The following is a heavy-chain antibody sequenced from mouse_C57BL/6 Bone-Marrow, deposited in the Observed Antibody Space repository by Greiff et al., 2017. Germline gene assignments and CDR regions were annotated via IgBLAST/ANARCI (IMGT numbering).Heavy chain of an antibody. J-gene: IGHJ2*01. CDR2: IDPENGDT. CDR3: TTYYYGS. D-gene: IGHD1-1*01. Sequence: EVKLQESGAELVRPGASVKLSCTASGFNIKDDYMHWVKQRPEQGLEWIGWIDPENGDTEYASKFQGKATKTADTSSNTAYLQLSSLTSEDTAVYYCTTYYYGSWGQGTTLTVSS. CDR1: GFNIKDDY. V-gene: IGHV14-4*01.